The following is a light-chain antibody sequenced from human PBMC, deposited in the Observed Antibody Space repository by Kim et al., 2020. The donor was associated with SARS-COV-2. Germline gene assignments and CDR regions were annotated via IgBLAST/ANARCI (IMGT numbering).Light chain of an antibody. Sequence: GQSITISCTGTSRDVGSYNLVSWYQQRPGKAPKLMIYEVTKRPSGVSDRFSGSKSGNTASLTISGFQAEDEADYYCCSYAGSSTVVFGGGTQLTVL. CDR2: EVT. J-gene: IGLJ2*01. V-gene: IGLV2-23*02. CDR1: SRDVGSYNL. CDR3: CSYAGSSTVV.